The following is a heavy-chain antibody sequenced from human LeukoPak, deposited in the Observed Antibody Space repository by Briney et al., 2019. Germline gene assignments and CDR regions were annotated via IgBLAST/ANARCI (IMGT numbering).Heavy chain of an antibody. CDR2: ISAGSRHI. CDR1: GFTFSIYT. D-gene: IGHD3-3*01. V-gene: IGHV3-21*01. CDR3: ARDGYQVPTTFGTFDP. J-gene: IGHJ5*02. Sequence: GGSLRLSCEASGFTFSIYTMNWVRQAPGKGLEWVSLISAGSRHIYYADTLRGRFTISRDDAKNSLYLQMNSLRAEDTAVYYCARDGYQVPTTFGTFDPWGQGTLVTVSS.